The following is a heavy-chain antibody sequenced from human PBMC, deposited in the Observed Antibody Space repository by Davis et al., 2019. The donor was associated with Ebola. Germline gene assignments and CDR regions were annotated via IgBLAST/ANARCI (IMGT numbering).Heavy chain of an antibody. CDR2: ISVSGGST. Sequence: GESLKISCAASGFNFYNYAMSWVRQAPGKGPEWVSAISVSGGSTYYAGSVKGRFTISRDNSKNTVYLQLNSLRAEDTAVYHCMKDMIEEGLSSPHPDFQHWGQGTLVTVSS. CDR1: GFNFYNYA. D-gene: IGHD3-22*01. J-gene: IGHJ1*01. CDR3: MKDMIEEGLSSPHPDFQH. V-gene: IGHV3-23*01.